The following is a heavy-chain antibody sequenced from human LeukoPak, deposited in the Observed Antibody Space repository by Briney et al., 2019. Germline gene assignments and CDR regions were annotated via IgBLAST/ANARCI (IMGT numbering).Heavy chain of an antibody. CDR3: ARHGYYPY. Sequence: KPSETLSLTCTVSGGSISSHYWSWIRQPPGKGLEWIGSIYYSGSTYYNPSLKSRVTISVDTSKNQFSLKLSSVTAADTAVYYCARHGYYPYWGQGTLVTVSS. V-gene: IGHV4-39*01. D-gene: IGHD3-22*01. J-gene: IGHJ4*02. CDR2: IYYSGST. CDR1: GGSISSHY.